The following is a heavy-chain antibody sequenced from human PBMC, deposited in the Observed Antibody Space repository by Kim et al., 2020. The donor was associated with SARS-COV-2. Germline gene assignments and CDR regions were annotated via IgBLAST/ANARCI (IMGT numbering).Heavy chain of an antibody. CDR3: AKDMYVLEVVAATFDY. Sequence: GGSLRLSCAASGFTFDDYTMHWVRQAPGKGLEWVSLISWDGGSTYYADSVKGRFTISRDNSKNSLYLQMNSLRTEDTALYYCAKDMYVLEVVAATFDYWGQGTLVTVSS. CDR2: ISWDGGST. D-gene: IGHD2-15*01. J-gene: IGHJ4*02. V-gene: IGHV3-43*01. CDR1: GFTFDDYT.